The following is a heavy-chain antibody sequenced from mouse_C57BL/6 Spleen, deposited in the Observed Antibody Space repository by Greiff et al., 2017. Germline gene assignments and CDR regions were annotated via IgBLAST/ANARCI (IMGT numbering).Heavy chain of an antibody. D-gene: IGHD1-1*01. J-gene: IGHJ2*01. CDR2: ISSGGSYT. V-gene: IGHV5-6*01. Sequence: VQLKESGGDLVKPGGSLKLSCAASGFTFSSYGMSWVRQTPDKRLEWVATISSGGSYTYYPDSVKGRFTISRDNAKNTLYMQMSSLKSEETAKYYCARHDYYGSSSCYFDYWGQGTTLTVSS. CDR1: GFTFSSYG. CDR3: ARHDYYGSSSCYFDY.